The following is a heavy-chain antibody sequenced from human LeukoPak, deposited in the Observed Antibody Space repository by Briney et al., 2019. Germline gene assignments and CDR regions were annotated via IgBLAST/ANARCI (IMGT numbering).Heavy chain of an antibody. CDR2: IYTSGSA. CDR3: ARGPLLPYDSSGYYYPYGMDV. J-gene: IGHJ6*02. V-gene: IGHV4-4*07. Sequence: SETLSLTCTVSGGSISSYYWSWIRQPAGKGLEWIGRIYTSGSANYNPSLKSRVTMSVDTSKNQFSLKLSSVTAADTAVYYCARGPLLPYDSSGYYYPYGMDVWGQGTTVTVSS. CDR1: GGSISSYY. D-gene: IGHD3-22*01.